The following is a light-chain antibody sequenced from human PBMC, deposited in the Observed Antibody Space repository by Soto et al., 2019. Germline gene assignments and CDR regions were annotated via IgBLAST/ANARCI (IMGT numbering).Light chain of an antibody. CDR1: QSIGRS. V-gene: IGKV1-39*01. Sequence: DIPMTQSPSSVSASVGDRVTITCRTSQSIGRSLNWYQQKPGKAPKLLIYGASNLQSGVPSRFSGSGSGTDFTLTVSSLQPEDFATYFCQQSHSVPITFGQGTRL. CDR3: QQSHSVPIT. CDR2: GAS. J-gene: IGKJ5*01.